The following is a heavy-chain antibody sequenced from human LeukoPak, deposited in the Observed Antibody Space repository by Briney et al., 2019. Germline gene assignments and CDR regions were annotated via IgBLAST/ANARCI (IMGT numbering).Heavy chain of an antibody. V-gene: IGHV3-15*07. J-gene: IGHJ6*02. D-gene: IGHD1-1*01. CDR2: IKSKTDGGTT. Sequence: PGGSLRLSCAASGFTFSNAWMNWVRQAPGKGLEWVGRIKSKTDGGTTDYAAPVKGRFTISRDDSKNTLYLQMNSLKTEDTAVYYCTTDLTGTTHYYYYYGMDVWGQGTTVTVSS. CDR1: GFTFSNAW. CDR3: TTDLTGTTHYYYYYGMDV.